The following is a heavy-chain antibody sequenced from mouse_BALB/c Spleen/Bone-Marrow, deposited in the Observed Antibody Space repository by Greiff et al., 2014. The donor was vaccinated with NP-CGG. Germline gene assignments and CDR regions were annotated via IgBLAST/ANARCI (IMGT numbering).Heavy chain of an antibody. CDR2: IDPYYGGT. D-gene: IGHD3-3*01. J-gene: IGHJ1*01. CDR1: GYSFTGYN. V-gene: IGHV1-39*01. Sequence: EVQLVESGPELEKPGASVKISCKASGYSFTGYNINWVKQTNGKSLEWIGNIDPYYGGTDYNQKFKGKATLTVDRSSSTAYMQLKSLTSDDSAVYYCARVGDNRHFDVWGARTTVTVSS. CDR3: ARVGDNRHFDV.